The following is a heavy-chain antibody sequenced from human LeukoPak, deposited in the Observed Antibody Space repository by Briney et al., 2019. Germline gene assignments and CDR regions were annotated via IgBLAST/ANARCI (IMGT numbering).Heavy chain of an antibody. J-gene: IGHJ4*02. Sequence: GGSLRLSCSASGFTFSSFWMGWVRQAPGKGLEWVASIRWDDERHHVDSVTGRFSVSRDNAKNSLYLQMNSLRAEDTAVYFCSRITTNGYFEYWGQGTLVTVSS. V-gene: IGHV3-7*01. CDR3: SRITTNGYFEY. CDR1: GFTFSSFW. D-gene: IGHD1-1*01. CDR2: IRWDDER.